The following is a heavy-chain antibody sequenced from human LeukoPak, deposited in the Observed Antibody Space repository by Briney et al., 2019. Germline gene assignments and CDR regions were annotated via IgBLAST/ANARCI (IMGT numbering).Heavy chain of an antibody. CDR2: IKEDGREA. Sequence: GGSLRLSCAGSGSTFSGHWLTWARQAPGKGLEWVASIKEDGREAHYADSVKGRFTISRDNTKSTLYLQMNSLRVEDTAVYYCAREWYDYGGDSGGYWGQGTLVTVSS. CDR1: GSTFSGHW. CDR3: AREWYDYGGDSGGY. D-gene: IGHD4-23*01. V-gene: IGHV3-7*01. J-gene: IGHJ4*02.